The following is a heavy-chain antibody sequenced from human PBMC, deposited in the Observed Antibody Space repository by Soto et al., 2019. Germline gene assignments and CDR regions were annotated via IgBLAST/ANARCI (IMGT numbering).Heavy chain of an antibody. CDR2: IYYSGST. J-gene: IGHJ4*02. Sequence: QLQLQESGPGLVKPSETLSLTCTVSGGSISSSSYYWGWIRQPPGKGLEWIGSIYYSGSTYYNLSLKSRVTIAVDTSKNQFSLKLSSVTAADTAVYYCATLGYCSGGSCYYFDYWGQGTLVTVSS. V-gene: IGHV4-39*01. CDR3: ATLGYCSGGSCYYFDY. D-gene: IGHD2-15*01. CDR1: GGSISSSSYY.